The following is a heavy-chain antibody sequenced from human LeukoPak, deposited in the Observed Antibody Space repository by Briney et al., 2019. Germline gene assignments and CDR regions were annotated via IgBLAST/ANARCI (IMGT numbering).Heavy chain of an antibody. CDR2: INHSGST. J-gene: IGHJ5*02. CDR3: ARKSSDIVVVVAALDRSWFDP. V-gene: IGHV4-34*01. CDR1: GGSFSGYY. Sequence: SETLSLTCAVYGGSFSGYYWSWIRQPPGKGLEWIGEINHSGSTNYNPSLKSRVTISVDTSKNQFSLKLSSVTAADTAVYYCARKSSDIVVVVAALDRSWFDPWGQGTLVTVSS. D-gene: IGHD2-15*01.